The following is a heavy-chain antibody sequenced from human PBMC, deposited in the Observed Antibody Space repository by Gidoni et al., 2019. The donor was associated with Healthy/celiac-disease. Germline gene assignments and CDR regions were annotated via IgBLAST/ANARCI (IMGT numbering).Heavy chain of an antibody. D-gene: IGHD2-15*01. CDR2: INHSGST. Sequence: QVQLQQWGAGLLKPSETLSLTCAVYGGSVRGYYWSWIRQPPGKGLECIGEINHSGSTNYNPSLKSRFTISVDTSKNQFSLKLSSVPAADTAVYYCARGGYCSGGSCGWFDPWGQGTLITVSS. V-gene: IGHV4-34*01. CDR3: ARGGYCSGGSCGWFDP. CDR1: GGSVRGYY. J-gene: IGHJ5*02.